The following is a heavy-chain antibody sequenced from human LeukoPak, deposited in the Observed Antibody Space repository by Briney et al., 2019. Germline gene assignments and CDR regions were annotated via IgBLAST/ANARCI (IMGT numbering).Heavy chain of an antibody. Sequence: GASVKVSCKASGYTFTSYYMHWVRQAPGQGLEWMGGIIPIFGTANYAQKFQGRVTITADKSTSTAYMELSSLRSEDTAVYYCARIPTYYDILTGYRPLGYFDYWGQGTLVTVSS. V-gene: IGHV1-69*06. D-gene: IGHD3-9*01. CDR2: IIPIFGTA. CDR1: GYTFTSYY. CDR3: ARIPTYYDILTGYRPLGYFDY. J-gene: IGHJ4*02.